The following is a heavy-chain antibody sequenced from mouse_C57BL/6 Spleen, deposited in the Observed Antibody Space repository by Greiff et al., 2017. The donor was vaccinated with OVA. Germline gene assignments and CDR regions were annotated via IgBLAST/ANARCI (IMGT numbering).Heavy chain of an antibody. J-gene: IGHJ3*01. V-gene: IGHV1-69*01. CDR2: IDPSDSYT. CDR3: ARQGLWSFAY. D-gene: IGHD1-1*02. CDR1: GYTFTSYW. Sequence: QVQLQQSGAELVMPGASVKLSCKASGYTFTSYWMHWVKQRPGQGLEWIGEIDPSDSYTNYNQKFKGKSTLTVDKSSSTAYMQLSSLTSEDSAVYYCARQGLWSFAYWGQGTLVTVSA.